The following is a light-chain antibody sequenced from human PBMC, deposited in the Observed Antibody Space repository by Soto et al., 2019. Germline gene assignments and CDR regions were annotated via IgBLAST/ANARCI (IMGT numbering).Light chain of an antibody. CDR2: ENN. CDR1: SSNIGNNY. V-gene: IGLV1-51*02. J-gene: IGLJ3*02. CDR3: GTWDSSLSALWV. Sequence: QSVLTQPPSVSAAPGQKVTLSCSGSSSNIGNNYVSWYQQLPGTAPKLLIYENNKRPSGIPDRFSGSKSGTSATLGITGLQTGDEADYYCGTWDSSLSALWVFGGGTQLTVL.